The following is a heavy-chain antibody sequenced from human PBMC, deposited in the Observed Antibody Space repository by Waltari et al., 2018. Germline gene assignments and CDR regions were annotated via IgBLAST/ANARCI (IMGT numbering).Heavy chain of an antibody. J-gene: IGHJ6*02. V-gene: IGHV3-21*06. Sequence: EVQLVDSGGGLVKPGGSLRLPCAASGFTSRHYSITWVRQAPGKGLEWVSSITGRSKDIYYADSVKGRCTISRDNAKNSLYLQMNSLRAEDTAVYYCARATVTTFNYFGLDVWGQGTTVTVSS. CDR1: GFTSRHYS. CDR3: ARATVTTFNYFGLDV. CDR2: ITGRSKDI. D-gene: IGHD4-17*01.